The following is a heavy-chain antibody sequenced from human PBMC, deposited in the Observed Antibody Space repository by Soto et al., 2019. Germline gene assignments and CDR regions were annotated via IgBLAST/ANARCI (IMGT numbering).Heavy chain of an antibody. CDR3: ARGLHVGATSFDY. CDR2: IWYDGSNK. D-gene: IGHD1-26*01. J-gene: IGHJ4*02. CDR1: GFTFSSYG. Sequence: HPGGSLRLSCAASGFTFSSYGMHWVRQAPGKGLEWVAVIWYDGSNKYYADSVKGRFTISRDNSKNTLYLQMNSLRAEDTAVYYCARGLHVGATSFDYWGQGTLVTVSS. V-gene: IGHV3-33*01.